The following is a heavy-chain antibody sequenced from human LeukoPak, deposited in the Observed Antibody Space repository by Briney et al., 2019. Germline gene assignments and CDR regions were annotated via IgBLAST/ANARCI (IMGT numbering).Heavy chain of an antibody. V-gene: IGHV3-21*01. Sequence: GGSLRLSCAGSGVTFSRYNMNWFRQAPGKGLERVSSISSSSRHIFCADSVKGRFTISRDNAKNSLFLQMNSLRAEDTAVYYCARDAQWLVPEGYYYYMDVWGKGTTVTVS. D-gene: IGHD6-19*01. CDR1: GVTFSRYN. J-gene: IGHJ6*03. CDR2: ISSSSRHI. CDR3: ARDAQWLVPEGYYYYMDV.